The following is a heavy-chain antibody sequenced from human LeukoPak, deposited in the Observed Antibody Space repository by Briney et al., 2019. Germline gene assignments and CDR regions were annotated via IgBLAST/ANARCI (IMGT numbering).Heavy chain of an antibody. CDR2: IYYSGST. J-gene: IGHJ5*02. CDR1: GGSISSYY. CDR3: ARGLSITMIVVDGNWFDP. D-gene: IGHD3-22*01. Sequence: SETLSLTCTVSGGSISSYYWSWIRQPPGKGLEWIGYIYYSGSTNYNPSLKSRVTISVDTSKNQFSLKLSSVTAADTAVYYCARGLSITMIVVDGNWFDPWGQGTLVTVSS. V-gene: IGHV4-59*08.